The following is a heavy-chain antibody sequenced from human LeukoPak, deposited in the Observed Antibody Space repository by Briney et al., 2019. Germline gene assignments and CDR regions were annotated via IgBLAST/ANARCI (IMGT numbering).Heavy chain of an antibody. J-gene: IGHJ4*02. Sequence: PSETLSLTCTVSGGSISSYYWSWIRQPPGKGLEWIGYIYYSGSTNYNPALKSRVTISVDTSKNQFSLKLSSVTAADTAVYYCARIVAPTIGGKYYFDYWGQGTLVTVSS. CDR1: GGSISSYY. CDR2: IYYSGST. CDR3: ARIVAPTIGGKYYFDY. D-gene: IGHD6-6*01. V-gene: IGHV4-59*01.